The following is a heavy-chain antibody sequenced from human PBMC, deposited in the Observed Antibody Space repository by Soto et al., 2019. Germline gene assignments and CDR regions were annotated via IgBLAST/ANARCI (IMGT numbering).Heavy chain of an antibody. Sequence: QVQLQESGPGLVKPSQTLSLTCTVSGGSISSGGYYWSWIRQHPGKGLEWIGYIYYSGSTHYNPSLKSRVTISVDTSKSQFSLKLSSVTAADTAVYYCARARAIFGVVIQPLYYYYGMDVWGQGTTVTVSS. D-gene: IGHD3-3*01. J-gene: IGHJ6*02. CDR1: GGSISSGGYY. CDR2: IYYSGST. CDR3: ARARAIFGVVIQPLYYYYGMDV. V-gene: IGHV4-31*03.